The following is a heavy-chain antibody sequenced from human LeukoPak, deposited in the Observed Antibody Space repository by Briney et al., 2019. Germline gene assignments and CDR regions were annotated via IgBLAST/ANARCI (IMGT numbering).Heavy chain of an antibody. V-gene: IGHV3-7*03. D-gene: IGHD2-2*01. CDR2: IKKDGSPN. CDR3: AKCIVVVPAAKDY. CDR1: GFTFSSYW. Sequence: PGGSLRLSCAASGFTFSSYWMSWVRQAPGKGLEWVANIKKDGSPNYYVDSVKGRFTISKDNARNSLYLQMNSLRAEDTAVYYCAKCIVVVPAAKDYWGQGTLVTVSS. J-gene: IGHJ4*02.